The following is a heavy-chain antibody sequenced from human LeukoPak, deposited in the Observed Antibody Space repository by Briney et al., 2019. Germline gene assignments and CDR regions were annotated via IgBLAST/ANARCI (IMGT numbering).Heavy chain of an antibody. CDR3: ARVISVGAPNFDY. V-gene: IGHV3-53*01. CDR2: LYSGGST. D-gene: IGHD1-26*01. J-gene: IGHJ4*02. Sequence: GGSLRLSCAASGFTFSSYTMSWVRQAPGKGLEWVSVLYSGGSTDYADSVKGRFTISRDNSKTTLYLQMNSLRAEDTAVYYCARVISVGAPNFDYWGQGTLVTVSS. CDR1: GFTFSSYT.